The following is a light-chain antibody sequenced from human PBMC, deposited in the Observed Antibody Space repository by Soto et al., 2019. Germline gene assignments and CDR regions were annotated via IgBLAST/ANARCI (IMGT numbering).Light chain of an antibody. V-gene: IGKV1-5*03. CDR3: QQSYSNTWT. CDR1: QSISSW. J-gene: IGKJ1*01. CDR2: KAS. Sequence: DIQMTQSPSTLSASVGDRVSITCRASQSISSWFAWYQKKPGKAPKMLIHKASSLESGVPSRLRGSGYGTDFTITISSMQPEDFETYYCQQSYSNTWTFGHGTKVDIK.